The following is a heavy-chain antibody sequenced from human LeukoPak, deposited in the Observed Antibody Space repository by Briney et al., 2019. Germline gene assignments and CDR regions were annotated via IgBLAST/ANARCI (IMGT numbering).Heavy chain of an antibody. CDR1: GYTFTSYA. V-gene: IGHV1-3*01. D-gene: IGHD1-26*01. CDR3: ASGSYYGFSDY. CDR2: INAGNGNT. J-gene: IGHJ4*02. Sequence: ASVKVSCKASGYTFTSYAMHWVRQAPGQRLEWMGWINAGNGNTKYSRKFQGRVTITRDTSASTAYMELSSLRSEDTAVYYCASGSYYGFSDYWGQGTLVTVSS.